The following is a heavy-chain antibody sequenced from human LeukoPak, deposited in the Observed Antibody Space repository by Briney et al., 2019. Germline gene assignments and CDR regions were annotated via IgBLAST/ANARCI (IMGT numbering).Heavy chain of an antibody. Sequence: PGGSLRLSCAASGFTFSDYYMSWIRQAPGKGLEWVSYISSSGSTICYADSVKGRFTTSRDNAKNSLYLQMNSLRAEDTAVYYCARENRITMVRGIDYWGQGTLVTVSS. V-gene: IGHV3-11*04. CDR3: ARENRITMVRGIDY. CDR2: ISSSGSTI. J-gene: IGHJ4*02. CDR1: GFTFSDYY. D-gene: IGHD3-10*01.